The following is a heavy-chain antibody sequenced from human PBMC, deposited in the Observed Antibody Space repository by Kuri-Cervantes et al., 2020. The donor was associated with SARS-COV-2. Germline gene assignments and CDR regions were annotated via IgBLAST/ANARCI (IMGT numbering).Heavy chain of an antibody. CDR2: IYYSGST. CDR1: GGSISSYY. J-gene: IGHJ3*02. CDR3: ARAGEWLFGDAFDI. D-gene: IGHD3-3*01. Sequence: LSCTVSGGSISSYYWSWIRQPPGKGLEWIGYIYYSGSTNYNPSLKSRVTISVDTSKNQFSLKLSSVTAADTAVYYCARAGEWLFGDAFDIWGQGTMVTVSS. V-gene: IGHV4-59*01.